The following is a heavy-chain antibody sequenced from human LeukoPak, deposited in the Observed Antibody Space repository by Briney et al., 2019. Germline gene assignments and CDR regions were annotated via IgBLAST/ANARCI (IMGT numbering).Heavy chain of an antibody. CDR3: ASHYCSSTSCPNNWFDP. Sequence: PSETLSLTCTVSGGSISSYYWSWIRQPPGKGLEWIGYIHYSGSTNYNPSLKSRVTISVDTSKNQFSLKLSSVTAADTAVYYCASHYCSSTSCPNNWFDPWGQGTLVTVSS. D-gene: IGHD2-2*01. V-gene: IGHV4-59*01. CDR1: GGSISSYY. J-gene: IGHJ5*02. CDR2: IHYSGST.